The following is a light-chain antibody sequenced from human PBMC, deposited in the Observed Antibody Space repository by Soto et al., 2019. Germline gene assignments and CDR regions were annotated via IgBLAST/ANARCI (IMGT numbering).Light chain of an antibody. V-gene: IGKV1-9*01. CDR3: QQGYSNPIT. CDR2: ATS. Sequence: DIQFTQSPSFLSASVGGRGTITCRASQGISSYLAWYQQKPGKAPKLLIYATSSLQSGVPSRFSCSGSGTDFTLTITSLQPEEFATYYCQQGYSNPITFGQGTRLEI. CDR1: QGISSY. J-gene: IGKJ5*01.